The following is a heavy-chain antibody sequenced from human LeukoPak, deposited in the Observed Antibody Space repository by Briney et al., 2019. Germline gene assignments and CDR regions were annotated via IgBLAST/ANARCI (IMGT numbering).Heavy chain of an antibody. CDR2: IYYSGST. J-gene: IGHJ6*03. D-gene: IGHD2-2*01. CDR3: ARDIVVVPADPEWGYYYMDV. Sequence: SETLSLTCTVSGGSITSSYWSWIRQPPGKGLEWIGYIYYSGSTNYNPSLKSRVTISVDTSKNQFSLKLSSVTAADTAVYYCARDIVVVPADPEWGYYYMDVWGKGTTVTVSS. V-gene: IGHV4-59*12. CDR1: GGSITSSY.